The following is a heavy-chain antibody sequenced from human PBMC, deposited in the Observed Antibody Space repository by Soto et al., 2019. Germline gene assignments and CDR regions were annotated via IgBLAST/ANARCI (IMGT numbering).Heavy chain of an antibody. D-gene: IGHD1-1*01. J-gene: IGHJ3*01. Sequence: PGGSLRLSCAASGFTFSSYWMHWVRQVPGKGLVWVSRINSDGDDTNYADSVKGRFSISRDNAKNSLYLQVNSLRAEDTAVYYCARDLGRTSGTTPRAFDVWGQGTMVTVSS. CDR3: ARDLGRTSGTTPRAFDV. V-gene: IGHV3-74*01. CDR2: INSDGDDT. CDR1: GFTFSSYW.